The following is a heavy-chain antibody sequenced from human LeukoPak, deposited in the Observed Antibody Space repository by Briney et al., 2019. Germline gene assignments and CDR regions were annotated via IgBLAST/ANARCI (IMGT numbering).Heavy chain of an antibody. J-gene: IGHJ4*02. Sequence: SETLSLTCTVSGGSISSSSYYWGWIRQPPGKGLEWIGSIYNSGSSYYNPPLKSRVTISVDTSKNQFSLKLSSVTAADTAVYYCAREGGSVDYWGQGTLVTVSS. D-gene: IGHD3-16*01. CDR2: IYNSGSS. V-gene: IGHV4-39*07. CDR3: AREGGSVDY. CDR1: GGSISSSSYY.